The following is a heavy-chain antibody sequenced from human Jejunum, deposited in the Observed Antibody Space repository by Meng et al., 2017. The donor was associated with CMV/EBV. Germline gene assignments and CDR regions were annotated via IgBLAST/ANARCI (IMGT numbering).Heavy chain of an antibody. CDR1: GFTFSSYN. CDR3: ARDIDN. V-gene: IGHV3-21*01. J-gene: IGHJ4*02. CDR2: ISSSSRYI. Sequence: EVQLADSGGGLVKPGGSLRLSCIGSGFTFSSYNMNWVRQAPGKGLEWVSSISSSSRYINYADSVKGRFTISRDNAKNSLYLQMNSLRVEDTAIYYCARDIDNWGQGTLVTVAS.